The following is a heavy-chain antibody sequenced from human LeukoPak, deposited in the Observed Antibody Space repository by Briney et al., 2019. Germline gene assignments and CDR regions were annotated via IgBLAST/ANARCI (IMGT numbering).Heavy chain of an antibody. Sequence: SQTLSLTCTVSGGSISSGGYYWSWLRQHPGKGLEWIGYIYYSGSTYYNPSLKSRVTISVDTSKNQFSLKLSPVTAADTAVYYCARGSDYGGNFDYWGQGTLVTVSS. V-gene: IGHV4-31*03. CDR3: ARGSDYGGNFDY. CDR2: IYYSGST. CDR1: GGSISSGGYY. J-gene: IGHJ4*02. D-gene: IGHD4-17*01.